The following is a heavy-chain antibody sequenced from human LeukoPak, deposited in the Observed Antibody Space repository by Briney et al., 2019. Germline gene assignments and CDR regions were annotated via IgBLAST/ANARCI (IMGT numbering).Heavy chain of an antibody. J-gene: IGHJ4*02. V-gene: IGHV4-59*11. CDR3: ASRPADSNWYGVFDF. CDR1: GVSMSNHY. CDR2: IYGSATT. Sequence: SETLSLTCTISGVSMSNHYWSWLRQPPGKGLEWIGYIYGSATTKYNPSLSSRVTMSVDTSNNQSSLKLTSVTAADTTLYYCASRPADSNWYGVFDFWSRGTLVTVSS. D-gene: IGHD6-13*01.